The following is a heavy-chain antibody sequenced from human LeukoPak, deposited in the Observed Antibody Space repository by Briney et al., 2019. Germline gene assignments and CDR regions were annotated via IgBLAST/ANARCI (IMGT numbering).Heavy chain of an antibody. Sequence: PSETVSLTCAVYGGSFSDYFWSGISQPPGKGLEWIGEISHSGSTTYNPSLRSRVTISGDTSKKQFSLKLSSVTAADTAVYYCVTYYYGSSAPKRNYWGQGILVTVSS. V-gene: IGHV4-34*01. CDR1: GGSFSDYF. CDR2: ISHSGST. D-gene: IGHD3-22*01. J-gene: IGHJ4*02. CDR3: VTYYYGSSAPKRNY.